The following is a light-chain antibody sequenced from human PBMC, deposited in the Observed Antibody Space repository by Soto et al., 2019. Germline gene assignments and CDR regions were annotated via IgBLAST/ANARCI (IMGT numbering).Light chain of an antibody. V-gene: IGKV3-20*01. CDR2: GAS. CDR1: QIVGTS. CDR3: QQYGGSPRT. Sequence: ILLTQSPAPLSFSPGERASLSCRASQIVGTSLAWYQQKPGQAPRLLIYGASNRATGIPDRFSGSGSGTDFTLTISKLEPEDFAVYHCQQYGGSPRTFGQGTKVDIK. J-gene: IGKJ1*01.